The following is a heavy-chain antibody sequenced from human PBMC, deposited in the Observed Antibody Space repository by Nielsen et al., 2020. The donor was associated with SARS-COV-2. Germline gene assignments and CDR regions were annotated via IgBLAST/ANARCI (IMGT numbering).Heavy chain of an antibody. CDR3: AREGDTYGVRNFDY. J-gene: IGHJ4*02. CDR2: FYSGGTT. CDR1: GFIVSSKY. Sequence: GESLKIPCAASGFIVSSKYMNWVRQAPGTRLEWVSVFYSGGTTLYADSVKGRFIISRDNSRNTLYLPMNSLRVEDTAMYYCAREGDTYGVRNFDYWGQGIMVTVSS. D-gene: IGHD5-18*01. V-gene: IGHV3-53*01.